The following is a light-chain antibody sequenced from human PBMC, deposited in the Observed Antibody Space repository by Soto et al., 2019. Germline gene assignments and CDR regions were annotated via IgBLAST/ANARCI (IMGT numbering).Light chain of an antibody. V-gene: IGKV1-39*01. CDR2: AAS. J-gene: IGKJ2*02. Sequence: DIQMTQFPSSLSASVGSRVAISCRASQNIDSYLNWFQQKPGKAPKLLMYAASNLLSGVPSRFSGSGSWTEFTLTITSPLPEDFATYYCQQGHSTPRTFGQGTKLDI. CDR1: QNIDSY. CDR3: QQGHSTPRT.